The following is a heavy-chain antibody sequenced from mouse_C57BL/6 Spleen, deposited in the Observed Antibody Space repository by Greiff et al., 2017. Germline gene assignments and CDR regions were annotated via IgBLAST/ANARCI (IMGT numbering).Heavy chain of an antibody. CDR1: GYTFTSYW. CDR2: IYPGSGST. J-gene: IGHJ2*01. Sequence: VKLQQPGAELVKPGASVKMSCKASGYTFTSYWITWVKQRPGQGLEWIGDIYPGSGSTNYNEKFKSKAPLPVDTSSSTAYMQLSSLTSEDSSVYYCARYRGRDGYDPYFDYCSQGTPLTVSS. V-gene: IGHV1-55*01. D-gene: IGHD2-2*01. CDR3: ARYRGRDGYDPYFDY.